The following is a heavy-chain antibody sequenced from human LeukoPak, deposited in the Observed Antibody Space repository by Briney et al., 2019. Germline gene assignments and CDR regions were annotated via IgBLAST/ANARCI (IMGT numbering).Heavy chain of an antibody. CDR1: GFTFSTYA. CDR2: ISGSGGST. D-gene: IGHD5-12*01. V-gene: IGHV3-23*01. Sequence: GGSLRLSCAASGFTFSTYAMSWVRQSPGKGLEWVSLISGSGGSTYYADSVKGRFTISRDNSKNTLYLQMNSLRAEDTAVYYCAKWGSGYDLDYWGQGTLVTVSS. J-gene: IGHJ4*02. CDR3: AKWGSGYDLDY.